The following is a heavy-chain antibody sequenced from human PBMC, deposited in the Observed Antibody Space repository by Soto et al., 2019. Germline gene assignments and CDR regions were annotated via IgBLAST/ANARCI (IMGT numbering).Heavy chain of an antibody. CDR3: VKDESINWYSGHFRH. V-gene: IGHV3-9*01. J-gene: IGHJ1*01. CDR1: GVTFSSYW. CDR2: INWNSGSI. Sequence: SLRLSCAASGVTFSSYWMHWVRQAPGKGLEWVSGINWNSGSIGYADSVKGRFAISRDNAKNSLHLQMNSLRAEDTAFYYCVKDESINWYSGHFRHWGQGTLVTVSS. D-gene: IGHD6-13*01.